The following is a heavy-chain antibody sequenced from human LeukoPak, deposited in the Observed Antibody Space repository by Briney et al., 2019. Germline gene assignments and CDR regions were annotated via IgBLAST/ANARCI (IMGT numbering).Heavy chain of an antibody. CDR1: GGSISSSSYY. V-gene: IGHV4-39*07. CDR2: IYTSGST. J-gene: IGHJ3*02. CDR3: AREGAVRGIAEEIDDAFDI. Sequence: SETLSLTCTVSGGSISSSSYYWGWIRQPPGKGLEWIGRIYTSGSTNYNPSLKSRVTISVDTSKNQFSLKLSSVTAADTAVYYCAREGAVRGIAEEIDDAFDIWGQGTMVTVSS. D-gene: IGHD6-13*01.